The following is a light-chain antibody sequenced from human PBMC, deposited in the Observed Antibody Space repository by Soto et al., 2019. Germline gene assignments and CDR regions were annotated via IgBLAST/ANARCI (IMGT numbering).Light chain of an antibody. CDR2: EVS. J-gene: IGLJ3*02. Sequence: QSVLTQPASVSGSPGQSITISCTGPSSDVGRYNLVSWYQQHPGKAPKLMIYEVSKRPSGVSNRFSGSKSGNTASLTISGLQAEDEADYYCCSYAGSSTWVFGGGTQLTVL. V-gene: IGLV2-23*02. CDR1: SSDVGRYNL. CDR3: CSYAGSSTWV.